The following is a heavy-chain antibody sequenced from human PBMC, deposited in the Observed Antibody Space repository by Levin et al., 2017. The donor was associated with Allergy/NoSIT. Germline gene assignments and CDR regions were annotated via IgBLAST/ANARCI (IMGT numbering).Heavy chain of an antibody. CDR1: GFNFETYG. CDR2: ISSSGSPT. J-gene: IGHJ4*02. Sequence: GASVKVSCVASGFNFETYGMNWVRQAPGKGLEWVSHISSSGSPTYYAEPVKGRFIISRDNAKKSLYLQMNSLRAEDTAVYYCARGLFENWGQGTLVNVSS. V-gene: IGHV3-48*04. D-gene: IGHD2-15*01. CDR3: ARGLFEN.